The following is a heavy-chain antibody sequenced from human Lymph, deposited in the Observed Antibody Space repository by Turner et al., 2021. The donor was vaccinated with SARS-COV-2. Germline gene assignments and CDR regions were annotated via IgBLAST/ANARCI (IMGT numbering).Heavy chain of an antibody. Sequence: QVQLVQSGAEVKKPGSSVKVSCKASGGTFSSYAIRWVRQAPGQVLEWMGRICPILGIANYAQKFQGRVTITADKATSTAYMELSSLRSEDTAVYYCARGRLDSYSGRYYSWLDPWGHGPLVTVSS. V-gene: IGHV1-69*04. J-gene: IGHJ5*02. CDR1: GGTFSSYA. D-gene: IGHD1-26*01. CDR2: ICPILGIA. CDR3: ARGRLDSYSGRYYSWLDP.